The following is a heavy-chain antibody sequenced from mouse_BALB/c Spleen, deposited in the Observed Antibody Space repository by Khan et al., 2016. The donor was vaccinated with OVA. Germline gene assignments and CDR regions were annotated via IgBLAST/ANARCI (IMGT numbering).Heavy chain of an antibody. CDR1: GYSITSDYA. J-gene: IGHJ4*01. V-gene: IGHV3-2*02. Sequence: EVQLQESGPGLVKPSQSLSLTCTVTGYSITSDYAWNWIRQFPGNKLEWMGYISSSGSTNYNPALKSRITITRDTSKNQLFLQLNSVTTEDTTTYYCARDGSRYNYAIDYWGQGTSVNVSS. D-gene: IGHD2-3*01. CDR2: ISSSGST. CDR3: ARDGSRYNYAIDY.